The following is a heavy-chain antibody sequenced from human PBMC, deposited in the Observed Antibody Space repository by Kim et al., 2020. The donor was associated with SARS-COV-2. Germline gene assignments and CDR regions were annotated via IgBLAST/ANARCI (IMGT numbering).Heavy chain of an antibody. J-gene: IGHJ4*02. V-gene: IGHV3-15*01. Sequence: RFTISRDDSKNTLYLQMNSLKTEDTAMYYCTTGLYDRHYYDSVVERYFDYWGQGTLVTVSS. CDR3: TTGLYDRHYYDSVVERYFDY. D-gene: IGHD3-22*01.